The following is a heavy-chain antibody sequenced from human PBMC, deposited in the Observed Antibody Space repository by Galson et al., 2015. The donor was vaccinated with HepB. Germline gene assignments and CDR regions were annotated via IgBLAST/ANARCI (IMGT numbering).Heavy chain of an antibody. V-gene: IGHV3-33*01. J-gene: IGHJ4*02. Sequence: SLRLSCAASGFTFSDYGMHWVRQAPGKGLEWVAVVYYDGSHKYYADSVKGRFTISRDNSKNTLYLQMNSLRAEDTAVYYCARDLRSHYFDQWGQGTLVTVSS. CDR2: VYYDGSHK. CDR3: ARDLRSHYFDQ. CDR1: GFTFSDYG.